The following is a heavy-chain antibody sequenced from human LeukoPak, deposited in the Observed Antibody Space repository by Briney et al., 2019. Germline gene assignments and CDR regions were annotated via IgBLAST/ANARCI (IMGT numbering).Heavy chain of an antibody. CDR3: GKSRYDLAY. J-gene: IGHJ4*02. Sequence: GGSLRLSCAASGFTLSSNAMNWVRQSPGKGLEWVSTIGGSGGATYYADSVKGRFTISRDTSKNTLYLQMKSLRAEDTAVYYCGKSRYDLAYWGQGTLVTVSS. V-gene: IGHV3-23*01. CDR1: GFTLSSNA. D-gene: IGHD6-13*01. CDR2: IGGSGGAT.